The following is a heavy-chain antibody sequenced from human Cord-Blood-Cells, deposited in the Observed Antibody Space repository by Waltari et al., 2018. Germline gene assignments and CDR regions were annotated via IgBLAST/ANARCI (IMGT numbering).Heavy chain of an antibody. CDR1: GGTFSSYA. Sequence: GAEVKKPGSSVKVSCKASGGTFSSYAISWVRQAPGQGLEWMGGIIPIFGTANYAQKFQGRVTITADKSTSTAYMELSSLRSEDTAVYYCARGTLGYCSGGSCYSIDYWGQGTLVTVSS. V-gene: IGHV1-69*06. D-gene: IGHD2-15*01. CDR3: ARGTLGYCSGGSCYSIDY. CDR2: IIPIFGTA. J-gene: IGHJ4*02.